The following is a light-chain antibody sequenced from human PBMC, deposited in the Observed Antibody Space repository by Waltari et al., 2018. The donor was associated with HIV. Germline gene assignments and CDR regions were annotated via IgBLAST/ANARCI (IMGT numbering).Light chain of an antibody. CDR2: VKSDGSY. CDR1: SGQSRYA. J-gene: IGLJ2*01. CDR3: QTWGPGTVV. V-gene: IGLV4-69*01. Sequence: QLVLTQSPSASASLGASVTLTCTLTSGQSRYAVAWLQQQPEKGPRFLMKVKSDGSYVKGAGIPDRFSGSSSGTERYLLISRLQTEDEADYYCQTWGPGTVVFGGGTKLTVL.